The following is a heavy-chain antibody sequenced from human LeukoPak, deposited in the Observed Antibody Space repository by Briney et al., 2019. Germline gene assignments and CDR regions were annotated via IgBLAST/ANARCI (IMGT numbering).Heavy chain of an antibody. CDR1: GFTFSSYG. CDR2: ISSSSSSI. D-gene: IGHD3-10*02. J-gene: IGHJ6*04. CDR3: AELGITMIGGV. V-gene: IGHV3-48*04. Sequence: GGSLRLSCAASGFTFSSYGMSWVRQAPGKGLEWVSYISSSSSSISYADSVKGRFTVSRDNAKNSLYLQMNSLRAEDTAVYYCAELGITMIGGVWGKGTTVTISS.